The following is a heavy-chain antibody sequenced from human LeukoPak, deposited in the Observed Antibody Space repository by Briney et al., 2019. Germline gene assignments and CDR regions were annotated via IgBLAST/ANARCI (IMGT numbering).Heavy chain of an antibody. CDR2: IRYDGSNK. Sequence: TGGSLRPSCAASGFTFSSSAMHWVRQTPGKGLEWVAFIRYDGSNKYYADSVKGRFTISRDNSKNTLYLQMNSLRAEDTDVYYCANLGMVYNILTGIRRPQTNDYWGQGTLVTVSS. D-gene: IGHD3-9*01. V-gene: IGHV3-30*02. J-gene: IGHJ4*02. CDR1: GFTFSSSA. CDR3: ANLGMVYNILTGIRRPQTNDY.